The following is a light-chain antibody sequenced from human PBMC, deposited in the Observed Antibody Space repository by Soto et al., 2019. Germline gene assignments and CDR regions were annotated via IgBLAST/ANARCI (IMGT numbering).Light chain of an antibody. CDR1: QSVLYSSNHQNY. CDR3: QQYYTTPLT. CDR2: WAS. V-gene: IGKV4-1*01. Sequence: DIVMTQSPDSLAVSLGERATINCKSSQSVLYSSNHQNYLAWYQQKPGQPPQLLIYWASTRESGVPDRFSGSGSETDFTLTISSLQAEDVAVYYCQQYYTTPLTFGGGTKVDI. J-gene: IGKJ4*01.